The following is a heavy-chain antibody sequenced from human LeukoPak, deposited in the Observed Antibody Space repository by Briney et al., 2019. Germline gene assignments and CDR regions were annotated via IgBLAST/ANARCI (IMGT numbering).Heavy chain of an antibody. V-gene: IGHV3-9*01. CDR3: AKDISGSAQYIDY. J-gene: IGHJ4*02. Sequence: PGGSLRLSCAASGFIFDDYAMHWVRQAPGKGLEWVSCISWNSNNIDYADSVKGRFTISRDNAKNSLYLQMNRLRAEDTALYYCAKDISGSAQYIDYWGQGTLVTVSS. D-gene: IGHD5-12*01. CDR1: GFIFDDYA. CDR2: ISWNSNNI.